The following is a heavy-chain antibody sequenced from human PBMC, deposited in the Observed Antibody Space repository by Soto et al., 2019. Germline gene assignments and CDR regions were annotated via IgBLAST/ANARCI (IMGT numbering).Heavy chain of an antibody. CDR1: GGSISSGGYY. V-gene: IGHV4-31*03. J-gene: IGHJ4*02. D-gene: IGHD3-22*01. CDR3: ARAIVVAHRIDY. Sequence: SETLSLTCTVSGGSISSGGYYWSWIRQHPGKGLEWIGYIYYSGSTYYNPSLKSRVTISVDTSKNQFSLKLTSVTAADTAVYYCARAIVVAHRIDYWGQGTLVTVSS. CDR2: IYYSGST.